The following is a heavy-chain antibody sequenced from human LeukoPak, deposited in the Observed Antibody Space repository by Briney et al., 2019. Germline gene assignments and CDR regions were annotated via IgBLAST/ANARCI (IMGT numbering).Heavy chain of an antibody. Sequence: GGSLRLSCAASGFTFSSYWMSWVRQAPGKGLEWVANIKQDGSEKYYVDSVKGRFTISRDNAKNSLYLQMNSLRAEDTAVYYCVRGIVVVTAIHGYFDYWGQGTLVTVSS. J-gene: IGHJ4*02. CDR1: GFTFSSYW. CDR2: IKQDGSEK. D-gene: IGHD2-21*02. CDR3: VRGIVVVTAIHGYFDY. V-gene: IGHV3-7*01.